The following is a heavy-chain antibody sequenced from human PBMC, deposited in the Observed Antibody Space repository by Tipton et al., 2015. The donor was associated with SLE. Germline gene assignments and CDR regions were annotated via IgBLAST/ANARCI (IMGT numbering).Heavy chain of an antibody. J-gene: IGHJ3*02. CDR3: ARARVRYSYGYDAFDI. CDR1: GGSISSSSYY. Sequence: TLSLTCTVSGGSISSSSYYWGWIRQPPGKGLEWIGSIYYSGSTYYNPSLKSRVTISVDTSTNQFSLKLSSVTAADTAVYYCARARVRYSYGYDAFDIWGQGTMVTVSS. V-gene: IGHV4-39*07. D-gene: IGHD5-18*01. CDR2: IYYSGST.